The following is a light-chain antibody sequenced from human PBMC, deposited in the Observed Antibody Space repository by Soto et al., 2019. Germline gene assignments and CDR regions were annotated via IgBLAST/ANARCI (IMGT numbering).Light chain of an antibody. CDR1: QGISNL. V-gene: IGKV1-27*01. CDR3: QKFSSDPFT. CDR2: AAS. J-gene: IGKJ4*01. Sequence: DIQMTQSPSSLSASVGDRVTITCRASQGISNLLAWYQQRPGKLPKLLIYAASTLQPGVPSRFTGSGSATDFTLTISSLQPEDVETYYCQKFSSDPFTLGGGTNVDIK.